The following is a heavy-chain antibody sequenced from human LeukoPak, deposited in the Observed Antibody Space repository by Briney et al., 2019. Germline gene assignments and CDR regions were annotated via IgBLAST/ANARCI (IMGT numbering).Heavy chain of an antibody. J-gene: IGHJ6*03. CDR2: IMPLFNTA. CDR1: GGTFSSYS. Sequence: SVKVSCKASGGTFSSYSITWVRQAPGQGIEWMGGIMPLFNTANYAQQFQGRVTITTDESTSTAYMELSSLRFEDTAMYYCARVDRYHYYLDVWGKGTTVTVSS. V-gene: IGHV1-69*05. CDR3: ARVDRYHYYLDV.